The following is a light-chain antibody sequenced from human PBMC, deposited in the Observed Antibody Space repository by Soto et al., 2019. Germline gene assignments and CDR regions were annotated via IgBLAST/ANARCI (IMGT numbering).Light chain of an antibody. J-gene: IGKJ2*01. CDR1: QGIRND. CDR3: LQDYNYPRT. V-gene: IGKV1-6*01. CDR2: GAS. Sequence: AIQMTQSPSSLSASVGDRVTITCRASQGIRNDLGWYQQKPGKAPKLLIYGASSLQSGVPSRFSGSGSGTDFTLTSSSLQPEDFATYYCLQDYNYPRTFGQGTKLEIK.